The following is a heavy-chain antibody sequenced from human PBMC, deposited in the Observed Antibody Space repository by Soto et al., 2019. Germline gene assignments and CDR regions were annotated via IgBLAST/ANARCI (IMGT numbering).Heavy chain of an antibody. D-gene: IGHD3-10*01. CDR2: IYYSGST. CDR3: ARGGYYYGSGSYYPTNFDY. V-gene: IGHV4-31*03. Sequence: QVQLQESGPGLVKPSQTLSLTCTVSGGSISSGGYYWSWIRQHPGKGLEWIGYIYYSGSTYYNPSLKSRVTISVDTSKNQFSRKLSSVTAADTAVYYCARGGYYYGSGSYYPTNFDYWGQGTLVTVSS. J-gene: IGHJ4*02. CDR1: GGSISSGGYY.